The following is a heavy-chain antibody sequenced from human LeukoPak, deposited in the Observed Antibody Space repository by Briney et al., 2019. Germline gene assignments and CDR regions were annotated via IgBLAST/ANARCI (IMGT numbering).Heavy chain of an antibody. CDR3: ARAGGSSGYFVDY. CDR2: IFYAGNT. Sequence: SETLSLTCTVSGGSISSSGYYWGWVRQPPGKGLEWIGTIFYAGNTYYNPSLKSRVTISVDTSKNQFSLKLSSVTAADTAVYYCARAGGSSGYFVDYWGQGTLVTVSS. J-gene: IGHJ4*02. V-gene: IGHV4-39*07. D-gene: IGHD3-22*01. CDR1: GGSISSSGYY.